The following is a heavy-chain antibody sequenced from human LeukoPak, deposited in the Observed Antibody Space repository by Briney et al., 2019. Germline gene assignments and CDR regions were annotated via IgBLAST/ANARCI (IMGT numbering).Heavy chain of an antibody. CDR1: GFTFSNYW. V-gene: IGHV3-74*01. Sequence: GSLRLSCAASGFTFSNYWMHWVRQTPGKGLVWVSRMNSDGSSTYYADSVKGRFTISRDNAKNTLYLQMNSLRADDTAVYYCTREHIVVVPAAYDYWGQGTLVTVSS. D-gene: IGHD2-2*01. CDR3: TREHIVVVPAAYDY. J-gene: IGHJ4*02. CDR2: MNSDGSST.